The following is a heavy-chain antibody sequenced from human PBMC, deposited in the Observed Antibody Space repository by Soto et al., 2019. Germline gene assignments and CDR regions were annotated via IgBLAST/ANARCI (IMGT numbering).Heavy chain of an antibody. V-gene: IGHV4-30-4*01. CDR2: IYYSGST. CDR1: GGSISSGEYY. Sequence: ASETLSLTCTVSGGSISSGEYYWSWIRQPPGKGLEWIGYIYYSGSTYYNPSLKSRVTISVDTSKNQFSLKLSSVTAADTAVYYCARQHGYSGLSRFDPWGQGTLVTVSS. CDR3: ARQHGYSGLSRFDP. D-gene: IGHD5-12*01. J-gene: IGHJ5*02.